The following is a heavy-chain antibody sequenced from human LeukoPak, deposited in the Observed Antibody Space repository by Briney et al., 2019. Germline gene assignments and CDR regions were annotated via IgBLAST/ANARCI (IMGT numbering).Heavy chain of an antibody. V-gene: IGHV4-59*08. J-gene: IGHJ4*02. CDR1: GVSIGSYY. CDR3: ARQGSSWTNFDY. CDR2: IYYSKST. D-gene: IGHD6-13*01. Sequence: KSSETLCLTCTVSGVSIGSYYWSWFRQPPGKGLEWIGDIYYSKSTNYNLSLKSRVTISRNTSKTQFPLHLSCVTAAHTSVYQCARQGSSWTNFDYWGEGTLVTVSS.